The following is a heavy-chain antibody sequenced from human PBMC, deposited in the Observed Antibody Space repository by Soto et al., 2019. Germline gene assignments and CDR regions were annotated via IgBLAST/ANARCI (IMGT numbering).Heavy chain of an antibody. J-gene: IGHJ4*02. CDR1: GFTFSSYG. CDR2: ISYDGSIK. Sequence: QVQLVESGGGVVQPGSSLRLSCAASGFTFSSYGMHWVRQAPGKGLEWVAFISYDGSIKNYIDSVKGRFTISRDTPKNTLYLQMNSLRTEDTAMYFCAKGSTAPDFWGQGALVTVSS. CDR3: AKGSTAPDF. V-gene: IGHV3-30*18.